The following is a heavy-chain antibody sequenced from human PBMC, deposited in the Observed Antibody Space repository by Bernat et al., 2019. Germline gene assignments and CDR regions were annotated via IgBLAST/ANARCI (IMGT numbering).Heavy chain of an antibody. Sequence: QVQLVESGGGVVQPGRSLRLSCAASGFTFSSSGMHWVRQAPGKGLEWVVVISYDGSNKYYADSVKGRFTNSRDNSKNTLYLQMNSLRAEDTAVYYCATNYYYMDVWGKGTTVTVS. V-gene: IGHV3-30*03. CDR1: GFTFSSSG. CDR2: ISYDGSNK. CDR3: ATNYYYMDV. D-gene: IGHD1-1*01. J-gene: IGHJ6*03.